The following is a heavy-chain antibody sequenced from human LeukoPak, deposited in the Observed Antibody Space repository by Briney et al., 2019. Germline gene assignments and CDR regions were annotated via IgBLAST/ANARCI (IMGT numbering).Heavy chain of an antibody. Sequence: GGSLRLSCAASGFTFSSYWMSWVRQAPGKGLEWVSVIYSGGSTYYADSVKGRFTISRDNSKNTLYLQMNSLRAEDTAVYYCARTLYWGQGTLVTVSS. J-gene: IGHJ4*02. CDR1: GFTFSSYW. CDR3: ARTLY. CDR2: IYSGGST. V-gene: IGHV3-66*02.